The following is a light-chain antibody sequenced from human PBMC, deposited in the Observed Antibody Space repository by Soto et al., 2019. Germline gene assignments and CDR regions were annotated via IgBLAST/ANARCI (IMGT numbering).Light chain of an antibody. CDR3: NSYREDHPRVDV. V-gene: IGLV2-14*03. Sequence: QSVLTQPASVSGSPGQSITISCTGTHSDIGNYNYVSWYQHLPGKAPKLMIYDVGSRPSGVSSRFSGSKSGNTASLAISGLPAEDEADYYCNSYREDHPRVDVFGTGTKLTVL. CDR2: DVG. CDR1: HSDIGNYNY. J-gene: IGLJ1*01.